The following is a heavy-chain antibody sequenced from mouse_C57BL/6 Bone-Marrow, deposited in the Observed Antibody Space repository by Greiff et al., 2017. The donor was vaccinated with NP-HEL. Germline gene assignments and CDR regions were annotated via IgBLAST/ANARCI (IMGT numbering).Heavy chain of an antibody. CDR1: GFSLTSYA. D-gene: IGHD1-1*01. Sequence: QVQLQESGPGLVAPSQSLSITCTVSGFSLTSYAISWVRQPPGKGLEWLGVIWTGGGTNYTSALKSRLSISKDNSKSQVFLKMNSLQTDDTARYYCVIERDYYGSSPWFAYWGQGTLVTVSA. J-gene: IGHJ3*01. CDR3: VIERDYYGSSPWFAY. CDR2: IWTGGGT. V-gene: IGHV2-9-1*01.